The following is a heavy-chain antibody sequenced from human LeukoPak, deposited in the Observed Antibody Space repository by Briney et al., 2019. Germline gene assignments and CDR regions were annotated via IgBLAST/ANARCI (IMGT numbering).Heavy chain of an antibody. CDR1: GFTFDVYA. D-gene: IGHD3-9*01. CDR2: ISWISWSI. CDR3: AKDRGPGVTGYRWGAFDI. Sequence: GGSLRLSCAASGFTFDVYAMHWVRRAPGKGLEWVAGISWISWSIGYADSGKGRFTICRDNAKNTLYLQMNSLRAEDTALYYCAKDRGPGVTGYRWGAFDIWGQGTMVTVSS. J-gene: IGHJ3*02. V-gene: IGHV3-9*01.